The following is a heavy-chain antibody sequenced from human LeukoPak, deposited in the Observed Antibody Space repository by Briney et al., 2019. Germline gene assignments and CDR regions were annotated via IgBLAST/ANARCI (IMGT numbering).Heavy chain of an antibody. CDR1: GYSISSGYY. CDR3: ARYRPYCSSTSCTIT. V-gene: IGHV4-38-2*01. J-gene: IGHJ5*02. Sequence: SETLSLTCAVSGYSISSGYYWGWIRQPPGKGLEWIGSIYHSGSTYYNPPLKSRVTISVDTSKNQFSLKLSSVTAADTAVYYCARYRPYCSSTSCTITWGQGTLVTVSS. D-gene: IGHD2-2*01. CDR2: IYHSGST.